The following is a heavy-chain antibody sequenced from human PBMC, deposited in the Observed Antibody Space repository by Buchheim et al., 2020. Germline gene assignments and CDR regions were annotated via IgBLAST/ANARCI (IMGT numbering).Heavy chain of an antibody. J-gene: IGHJ4*02. CDR3: ARVGGLRFLEWLFHYFDY. D-gene: IGHD3-3*01. CDR1: GGSFSGYY. V-gene: IGHV4-34*01. Sequence: QVQLQQWGAGLLKPSETLSLTCAVYGGSFSGYYWSWIRQPPGKGLEWIGEINHSGSTNYHPSLKSRVTISVDTSKNQFSLKLSSVTAADTAVYYCARVGGLRFLEWLFHYFDYWGQGTL. CDR2: INHSGST.